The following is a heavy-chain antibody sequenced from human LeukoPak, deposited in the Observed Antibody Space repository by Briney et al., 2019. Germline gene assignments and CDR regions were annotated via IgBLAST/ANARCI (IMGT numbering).Heavy chain of an antibody. CDR2: ISYDGSNK. V-gene: IGHV3-30*18. CDR1: GFTFSSYG. Sequence: PGRSLRLSFAASGFTFSSYGMHWVRQAPGKGLGWVAVISYDGSNKYYSDSVKGRFTISRDNSKNTLYLQMNSLRAEDTAVYYCAKDRSSGSPEYFQHWGQGTLVTVSS. CDR3: AKDRSSGSPEYFQH. J-gene: IGHJ1*01. D-gene: IGHD6-19*01.